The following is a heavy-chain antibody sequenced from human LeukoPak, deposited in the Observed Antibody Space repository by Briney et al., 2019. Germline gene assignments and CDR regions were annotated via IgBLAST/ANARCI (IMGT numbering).Heavy chain of an antibody. CDR3: ARAQTYDFWSGYYLY. V-gene: IGHV5-51*01. CDR1: GYRFTSYW. Sequence: GESLQISCKGSGYRFTSYWIGWVRPLPGKGLEWMGIIYPGDSDTRYSPSFQGQVTISADKSISTAYLQWSSLKASDTAMYYCARAQTYDFWSGYYLYWGQGTLVTVSS. CDR2: IYPGDSDT. J-gene: IGHJ4*02. D-gene: IGHD3-3*01.